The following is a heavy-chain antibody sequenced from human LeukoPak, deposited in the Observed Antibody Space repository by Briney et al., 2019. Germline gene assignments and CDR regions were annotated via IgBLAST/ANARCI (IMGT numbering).Heavy chain of an antibody. D-gene: IGHD1-26*01. J-gene: IGHJ4*02. CDR3: GREERVGSAVQC. Sequence: GGSLRLSCAGTGLIFIQYRMHSLRQAPGKGLAWVARINPDGSIRSYADSVQGRVTISRDTAKDTLFLQMNSLRAEDTAVYYCGREERVGSAVQCWGQGT. CDR1: GLIFIQYR. V-gene: IGHV3-74*03. CDR2: INPDGSIR.